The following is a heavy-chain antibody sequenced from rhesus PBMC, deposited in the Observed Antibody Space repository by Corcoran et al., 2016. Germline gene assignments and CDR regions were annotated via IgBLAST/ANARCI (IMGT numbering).Heavy chain of an antibody. V-gene: IGHV1-111*02. CDR2: CDPEEGEA. CDR1: GYTFIDKN. CDR3: ATDLRDV. Sequence: EVQLVQSGAEVKKPGASVKISCKASGYTFIDKNPHWGQKASGKGLEWMGRCDPEEGEAIHAQKFQGRVTITADTSTDTAYMELSSLRSEDTAVYYCATDLRDVWGRGVLVTVSS. J-gene: IGHJ5-2*02.